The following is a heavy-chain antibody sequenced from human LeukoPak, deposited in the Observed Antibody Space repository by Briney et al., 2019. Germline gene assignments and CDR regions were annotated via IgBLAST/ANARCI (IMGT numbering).Heavy chain of an antibody. CDR3: ARSPVVVAANGAFDI. J-gene: IGHJ3*02. CDR1: GGSISSYY. CDR2: IYTSGST. Sequence: PSETLSLTCTVSGGSISSYYWSWIRQPAGKGLEWIGLIYTSGSTNYNPSLKSRVTMSVDTSKNQFSLKLSSVTAADTAVYYCARSPVVVAANGAFDIWGQGTMVTVSS. D-gene: IGHD2-15*01. V-gene: IGHV4-4*07.